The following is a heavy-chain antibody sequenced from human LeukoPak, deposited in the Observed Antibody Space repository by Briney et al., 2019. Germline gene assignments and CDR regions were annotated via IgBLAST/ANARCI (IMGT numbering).Heavy chain of an antibody. CDR3: ARRIVGATGYYFDY. CDR1: GGTFSSYA. D-gene: IGHD1-26*01. V-gene: IGHV1-69*05. J-gene: IGHJ4*02. Sequence: SVKVSCKASGGTFSSYAISWVRQAPGQGLEWMGGIIPIFGTANYAQKFQGRVTITTDESTSTAYMELSSLRSEDTAVYYCARRIVGATGYYFDYWGQGTQVTVSS. CDR2: IIPIFGTA.